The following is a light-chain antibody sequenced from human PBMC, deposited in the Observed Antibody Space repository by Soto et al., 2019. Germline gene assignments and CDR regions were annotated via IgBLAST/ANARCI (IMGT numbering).Light chain of an antibody. CDR2: GAS. J-gene: IGKJ1*01. CDR3: QQSYSTSWT. Sequence: DIQMTQSPSSLSASVGDRVTITCRASQSISTYLNWYQQKPGKAPKLLIYGASSLQSGVPSGFSGTGSGTDFTLTISRLQPGDFATYYCQQSYSTSWTFGQGTKVELK. V-gene: IGKV1-39*01. CDR1: QSISTY.